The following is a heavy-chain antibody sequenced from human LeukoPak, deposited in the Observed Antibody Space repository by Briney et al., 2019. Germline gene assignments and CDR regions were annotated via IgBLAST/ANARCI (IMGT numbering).Heavy chain of an antibody. Sequence: GASVKVSCKAAGGTRSSYDINWVRQAPGQGLEWRGRIIPMFGIVNYAQNFQGRVTITADKSTNTAYMELSSLRSEDTAFYYCARADSSGYSLDENFDYWGQGTLVTVSS. D-gene: IGHD3-22*01. V-gene: IGHV1-69*04. J-gene: IGHJ4*02. CDR2: IIPMFGIV. CDR3: ARADSSGYSLDENFDY. CDR1: GGTRSSYD.